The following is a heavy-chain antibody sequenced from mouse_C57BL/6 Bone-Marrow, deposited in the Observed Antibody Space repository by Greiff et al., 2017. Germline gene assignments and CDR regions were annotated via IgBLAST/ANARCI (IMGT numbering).Heavy chain of an antibody. J-gene: IGHJ1*03. V-gene: IGHV1-50*01. CDR2: IDPSDSYT. CDR3: ARGKGHLGGYFDV. CDR1: GYTFTSYW. Sequence: QVQLQQSGAELVKPGASVKLSCKASGYTFTSYWMQWVKQRPGQGLEWIGEIDPSDSYTNYNQKFKGKATLTVDTSSSTAYMQLSSLTSEDSAVYYCARGKGHLGGYFDVWGTGTTVTVSS.